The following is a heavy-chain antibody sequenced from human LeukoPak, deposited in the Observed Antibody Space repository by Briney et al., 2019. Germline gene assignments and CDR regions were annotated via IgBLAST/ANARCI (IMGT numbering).Heavy chain of an antibody. J-gene: IGHJ4*02. Sequence: GASVKVSCKASGYTFTDYYMHWVRQAPGQGFEWMGWINPNDGDTYYAQKFQGRVTMTRDTSISTAHMEVSRLRSDDTAAYYCARANFLYCSSTSCLFDYWGQGTLVTVSS. CDR2: INPNDGDT. V-gene: IGHV1-2*02. CDR3: ARANFLYCSSTSCLFDY. CDR1: GYTFTDYY. D-gene: IGHD2-2*01.